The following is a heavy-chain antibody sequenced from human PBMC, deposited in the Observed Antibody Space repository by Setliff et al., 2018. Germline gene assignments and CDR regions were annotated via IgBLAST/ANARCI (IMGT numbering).Heavy chain of an antibody. CDR2: MHYSGSA. D-gene: IGHD3-3*01. CDR3: ARMSGFQYIDV. Sequence: SETLSLTCSVSGASITSYYWSWIRQPPGKGLEWIGYMHYSGSANYNPSLKSRVTISIDTSKNQFSLSLTSVTAEDTAVYYCARMSGFQYIDVWDKGTTVTVSS. CDR1: GASITSYY. J-gene: IGHJ6*03. V-gene: IGHV4-59*08.